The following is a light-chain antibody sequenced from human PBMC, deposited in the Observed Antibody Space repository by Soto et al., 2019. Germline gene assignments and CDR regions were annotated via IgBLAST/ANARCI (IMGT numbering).Light chain of an antibody. CDR3: QQYGSSRSIT. CDR1: QSISRW. Sequence: IVMTQSPATLSVSPGERATFSCLASQSISRWLAWHQQKPGQAPRLLIYGASSRATGIPDRFSGSGSGTDFTLTISRLEPEDFAVYYCQQYGSSRSITFGQGTRLEIK. CDR2: GAS. V-gene: IGKV3-20*01. J-gene: IGKJ5*01.